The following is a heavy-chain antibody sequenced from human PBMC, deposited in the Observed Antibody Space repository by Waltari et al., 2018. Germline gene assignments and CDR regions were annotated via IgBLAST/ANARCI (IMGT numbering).Heavy chain of an antibody. V-gene: IGHV4-59*11. Sequence: QVQLQESGPGLVKPSEILSLTCTVSGGSISSHYWSWIRQPPGKGLEWIGYIYYSGSTNYNPSLKSRVTISVDTSKNQFSLKLSSVTAADTAVYYCAREEAVAGKYYFDYWGQGTLVTVSS. CDR1: GGSISSHY. CDR2: IYYSGST. CDR3: AREEAVAGKYYFDY. D-gene: IGHD6-19*01. J-gene: IGHJ4*02.